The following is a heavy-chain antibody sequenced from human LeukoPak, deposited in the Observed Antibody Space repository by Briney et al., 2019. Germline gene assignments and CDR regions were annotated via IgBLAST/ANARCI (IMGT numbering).Heavy chain of an antibody. CDR3: ATELEPNDLFDY. J-gene: IGHJ4*02. Sequence: GGSLRLSCAASGFTFSSYGMHWVRQAPGKGLEWVAVIWYDGSNKYYADSVKGRFTISRDNSKNTLYLQMNSLRAEDTAVYYCATELEPNDLFDYWGQGTLVTVSS. CDR1: GFTFSSYG. CDR2: IWYDGSNK. D-gene: IGHD1-1*01. V-gene: IGHV3-33*01.